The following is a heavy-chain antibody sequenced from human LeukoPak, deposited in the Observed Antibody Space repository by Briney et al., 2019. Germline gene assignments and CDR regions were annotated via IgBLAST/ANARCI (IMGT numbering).Heavy chain of an antibody. D-gene: IGHD2-2*01. CDR1: GFTFSNNG. CDR2: TRFDGTNK. J-gene: IGHJ4*02. V-gene: IGHV3-30*02. Sequence: PGGSLRLSCAASGFTFSNNGMHWVRQAPGKGLEWVAFTRFDGTNKYYADSVKGRFTISRDNSKDTLYLQLNSLRAEDTAMYYCARDPARRIPNYFDYWGQGTLVTVSS. CDR3: ARDPARRIPNYFDY.